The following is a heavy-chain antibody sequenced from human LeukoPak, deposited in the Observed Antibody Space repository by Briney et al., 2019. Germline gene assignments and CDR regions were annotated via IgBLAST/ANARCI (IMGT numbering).Heavy chain of an antibody. Sequence: SQTLSLTCAISGDSVSSNSATWNWIRQSPSRGPEWLGRTYYRSKWYNDYAVSVKTRITINPDTSKNQLSLELNSVTPEDTAVYFCTRGAITMDYWGQGTLVTVSS. CDR1: GDSVSSNSAT. V-gene: IGHV6-1*01. J-gene: IGHJ4*02. D-gene: IGHD3-10*01. CDR3: TRGAITMDY. CDR2: TYYRSKWYN.